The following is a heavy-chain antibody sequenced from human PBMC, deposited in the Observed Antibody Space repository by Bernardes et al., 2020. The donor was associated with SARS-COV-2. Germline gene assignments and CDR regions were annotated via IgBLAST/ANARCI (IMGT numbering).Heavy chain of an antibody. Sequence: GGSLRLSCAASGFTFSDYAMSRFRQAPGKGLEWVGFIRSKPYGGTTEYAASVKDRFSISRDDSESIAYLQMNSLKTEDTAMYFCTRDLEGDYPGKTMDIWGQGTTVTVAS. CDR2: IRSKPYGGTT. CDR1: GFTFSDYA. CDR3: TRDLEGDYPGKTMDI. J-gene: IGHJ6*02. D-gene: IGHD4-17*01. V-gene: IGHV3-49*03.